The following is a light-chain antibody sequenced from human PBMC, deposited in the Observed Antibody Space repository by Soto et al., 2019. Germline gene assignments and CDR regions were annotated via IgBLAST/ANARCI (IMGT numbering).Light chain of an antibody. V-gene: IGKV3-11*01. J-gene: IGKJ2*01. CDR2: DAS. Sequence: EIVLPQSPATLSLSPGERAPLSCRASQSVSSYLAWYQQKPGQAPRLLIYDASNRATGIPARFSGSGSGTDFTLTISSLEPEDFAVYYCQQRSNWPLMYTFGQGTKLEIK. CDR3: QQRSNWPLMYT. CDR1: QSVSSY.